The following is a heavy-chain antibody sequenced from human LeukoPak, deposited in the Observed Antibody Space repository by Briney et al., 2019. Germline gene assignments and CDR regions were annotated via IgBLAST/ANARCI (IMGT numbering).Heavy chain of an antibody. CDR3: AKGGSSGWYFDY. CDR2: ISWNSGSI. CDR1: GFTFDDYA. D-gene: IGHD6-19*01. V-gene: IGHV3-9*03. J-gene: IGHJ4*02. Sequence: GGSLRLSCAASGFTFDDYAMHWVRQAPGKGLEWVSGISWNSGSIGYADSVKGRFTISRDNAKNSLYLQMNSLRAEDMALYYCAKGGSSGWYFDYWGQGTLVTVSS.